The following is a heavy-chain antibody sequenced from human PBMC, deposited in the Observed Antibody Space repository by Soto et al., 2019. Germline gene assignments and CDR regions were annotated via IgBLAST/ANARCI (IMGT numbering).Heavy chain of an antibody. D-gene: IGHD3-10*01. Sequence: PAGSLGLSCAASGFTFSSSWMHWVRQAPGKGLVWVSRINSDGSSTSYADSVKGRFTISRDNAKNTLYLQMNSLRAEDTAVYYCAKDGGDMVRGVIEGYYGMDVWGQGTTVTVSS. V-gene: IGHV3-74*01. CDR1: GFTFSSSW. CDR2: INSDGSST. J-gene: IGHJ6*02. CDR3: AKDGGDMVRGVIEGYYGMDV.